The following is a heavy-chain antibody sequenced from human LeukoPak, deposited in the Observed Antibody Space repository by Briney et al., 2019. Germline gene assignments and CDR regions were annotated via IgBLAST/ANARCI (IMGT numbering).Heavy chain of an antibody. D-gene: IGHD5-12*01. Sequence: GRSLRLSCAASELTFEDYAMHWVRQAPGKGLEWVSGISWNSGSIAYADSVKGRFTISRDNAKNSLYLQMNSLRPEDTALYYCAKDSVGWPRSSSAFDIWGQGTRVTVSS. CDR1: ELTFEDYA. CDR2: ISWNSGSI. CDR3: AKDSVGWPRSSSAFDI. V-gene: IGHV3-9*01. J-gene: IGHJ3*02.